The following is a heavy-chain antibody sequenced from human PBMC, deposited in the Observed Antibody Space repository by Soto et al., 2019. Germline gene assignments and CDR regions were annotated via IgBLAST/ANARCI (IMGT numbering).Heavy chain of an antibody. CDR2: ISSSSSTI. CDR3: ARGDIVVVVAATRGEAFDI. CDR1: GFTFSSYS. V-gene: IGHV3-48*01. Sequence: EVQLVESGGDLVQPGGSLRLSCAASGFTFSSYSMNWVRQAPGKGLEWVSYISSSSSTIYYADSVKGRFTISRDNAKNSLYLQMNSLRAEDTAVYYCARGDIVVVVAATRGEAFDIWGQGTMVTVSS. J-gene: IGHJ3*02. D-gene: IGHD2-15*01.